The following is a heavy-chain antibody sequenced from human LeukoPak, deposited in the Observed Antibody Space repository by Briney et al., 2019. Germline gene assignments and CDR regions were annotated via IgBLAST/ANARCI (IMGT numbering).Heavy chain of an antibody. V-gene: IGHV1-69*05. CDR3: ARDFGPLQVYVISHHAMDV. J-gene: IGHJ6*02. D-gene: IGHD2-8*01. CDR1: GGTFSSYA. Sequence: GSSVKVSCKASGGTFSSYAISWVRQAPGQGLEWMGGIIPIFGTANYAQKFQGRVTMTRDTSTSTVYMELSSLRSEDTAVYYCARDFGPLQVYVISHHAMDVWGQGTTVTVSS. CDR2: IIPIFGTA.